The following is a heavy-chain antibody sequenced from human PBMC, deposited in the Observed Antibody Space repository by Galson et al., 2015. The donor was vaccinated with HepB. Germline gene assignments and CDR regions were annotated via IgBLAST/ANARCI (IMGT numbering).Heavy chain of an antibody. Sequence: SLRLSCAASGFTFSSYWMHWVRQAPEKGLVWVSRLNSDGSSTSYADSVKGRFTISRDNAKNTLFLQMTSLRAEDTAVYYCARVAGGGNPYYFDYWGQGTLVTVSS. CDR1: GFTFSSYW. D-gene: IGHD4-23*01. V-gene: IGHV3-74*01. CDR3: ARVAGGGNPYYFDY. J-gene: IGHJ4*02. CDR2: LNSDGSST.